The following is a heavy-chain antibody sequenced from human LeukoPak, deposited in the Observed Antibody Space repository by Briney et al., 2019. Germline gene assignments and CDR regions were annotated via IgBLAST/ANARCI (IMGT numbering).Heavy chain of an antibody. J-gene: IGHJ4*02. CDR2: LYGGGST. CDR1: GFSVSSNF. CDR3: ARGWLFDY. V-gene: IGHV3-53*01. Sequence: PGGSLRPSCAASGFSVSSNFMSWVRQAPGKGLEWVSVLYGGGSTYYADSVKGRFTISRDNSKNTLYLQMNSLRAEDTAVYYCARGWLFDYWGQGTLVTVSS. D-gene: IGHD5-24*01.